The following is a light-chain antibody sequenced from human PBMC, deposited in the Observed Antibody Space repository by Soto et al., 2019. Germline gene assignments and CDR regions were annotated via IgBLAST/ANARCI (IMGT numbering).Light chain of an antibody. V-gene: IGKV3-11*01. CDR2: DAS. Sequence: EIVLTQSPATLSLSPGERATLSCRASESVSAYLAWYQQKPGQAPRFLIYDASNRATGIPARFSGSGSGTDCTLTISSLEPEESAVYYCQQRGRWPLSFGGGTKVEIK. J-gene: IGKJ4*01. CDR1: ESVSAY. CDR3: QQRGRWPLS.